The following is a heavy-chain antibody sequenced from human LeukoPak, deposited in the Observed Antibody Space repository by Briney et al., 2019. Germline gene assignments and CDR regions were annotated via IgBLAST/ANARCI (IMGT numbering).Heavy chain of an antibody. V-gene: IGHV3-23*01. Sequence: PGGSLRLSCAASGFIFNTNAMTWVRQAPGKGLEWVSTVTGSDGSTFYANSVKGRFTISRDNSKNTVFLHMTSLRAEDTAVYYCARDAPFSRAGFDYWGQGTLVTVSS. CDR1: GFIFNTNA. CDR2: VTGSDGST. CDR3: ARDAPFSRAGFDY. J-gene: IGHJ4*02.